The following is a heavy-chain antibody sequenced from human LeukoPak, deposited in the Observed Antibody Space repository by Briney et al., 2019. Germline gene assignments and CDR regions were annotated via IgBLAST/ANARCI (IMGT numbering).Heavy chain of an antibody. V-gene: IGHV1-2*02. Sequence: ASVKVSCKTSGYTFTGYYMHWVRQAPGQGLEWMGWIDPNSGGTKSAQKFQGRVTMTRDTSISTAYMELSRLRSDDTAVYYCARDRYCTGGTCYGNLFDYWGQGTLVTVSS. J-gene: IGHJ4*02. CDR3: ARDRYCTGGTCYGNLFDY. CDR2: IDPNSGGT. CDR1: GYTFTGYY. D-gene: IGHD2-15*01.